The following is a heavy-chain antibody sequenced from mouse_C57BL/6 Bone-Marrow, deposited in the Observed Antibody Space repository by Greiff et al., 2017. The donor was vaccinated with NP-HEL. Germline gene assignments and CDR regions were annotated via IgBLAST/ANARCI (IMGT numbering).Heavy chain of an antibody. J-gene: IGHJ3*01. CDR3: ARDDYDGGFAY. CDR1: GYTFTSYW. Sequence: QVQLQQPGAELVKPGASVKLSCKASGYTFTSYWMHWVKQRPGQGLEWIGMIHPNSGSNNYNEKFKSKATLTVDKSSSTAYMQLSRLTSEDSAVYYCARDDYDGGFAYWGQGTLVTVSA. CDR2: IHPNSGSN. D-gene: IGHD2-4*01. V-gene: IGHV1-64*01.